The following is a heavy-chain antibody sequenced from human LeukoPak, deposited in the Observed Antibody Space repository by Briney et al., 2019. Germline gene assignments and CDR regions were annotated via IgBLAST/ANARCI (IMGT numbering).Heavy chain of an antibody. D-gene: IGHD3-22*01. V-gene: IGHV3-66*04. CDR3: ARQISAITTFVY. CDR1: GFIVSTNY. Sequence: GASLRLSCAASGFIVSTNYKSWVRQAPGKGLEWVSAIYANGVTYYADSVRGRFTTSRDNPKNTVYLQMNSLRADDTAVYYCARQISAITTFVYWGPGTQVTVSS. J-gene: IGHJ4*02. CDR2: IYANGVT.